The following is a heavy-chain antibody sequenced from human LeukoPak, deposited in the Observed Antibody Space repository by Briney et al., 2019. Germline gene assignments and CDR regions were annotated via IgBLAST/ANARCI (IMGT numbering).Heavy chain of an antibody. CDR1: GGSISSHY. CDR2: MYHSGST. V-gene: IGHV4-59*11. D-gene: IGHD2-2*01. Sequence: SETLSLTCTVSGGSISSHYWSWIRQPPGKGLEWIGYMYHSGSTNYNPSLKSRVTISVDTSKNQFSLKLSSVAAADTAVYYCARGITCTSCHALYNWFDPWGQGTLVTVSS. J-gene: IGHJ5*02. CDR3: ARGITCTSCHALYNWFDP.